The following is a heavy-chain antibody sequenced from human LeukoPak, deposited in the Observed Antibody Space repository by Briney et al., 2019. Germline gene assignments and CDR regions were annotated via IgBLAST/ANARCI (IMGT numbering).Heavy chain of an antibody. CDR2: IKEDGSEK. J-gene: IGHJ6*02. CDR1: GFTFSSTW. Sequence: GGSLRLSCAASGFTFSSTWMSWVRQAPGKGLEWVANIKEDGSEKYYVDSVKGRFTISRDNAKNALYLQMNSLRAEDTAVYYCAKVSGRVLWGQGTTVTVSS. V-gene: IGHV3-7*03. CDR3: AKVSGRVL. D-gene: IGHD3-10*01.